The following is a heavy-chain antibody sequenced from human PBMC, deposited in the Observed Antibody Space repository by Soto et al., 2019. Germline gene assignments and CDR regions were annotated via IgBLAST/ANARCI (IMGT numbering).Heavy chain of an antibody. Sequence: SETLSLTCTVSGGSISSYYWSWIRQPPGKGLEWIGYIYYSGSTNYNPSLKSRVTISVDTSKNQLSLKLSSVTAADTVVYYCARRYGYYFDYWGQGTLVTVSS. J-gene: IGHJ4*02. CDR1: GGSISSYY. V-gene: IGHV4-59*08. CDR3: ARRYGYYFDY. D-gene: IGHD4-17*01. CDR2: IYYSGST.